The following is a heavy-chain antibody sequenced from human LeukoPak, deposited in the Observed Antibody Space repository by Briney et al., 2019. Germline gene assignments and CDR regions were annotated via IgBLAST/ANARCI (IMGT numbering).Heavy chain of an antibody. J-gene: IGHJ4*02. V-gene: IGHV3-74*01. CDR1: GNYW. D-gene: IGHD2-21*02. CDR3: AKQGPARIPIVVVTAMAH. CDR2: INSDGSWT. Sequence: PGGSLRLSCAASGNYWMHWVRQVPGKGLVWVSHINSDGSWTSYADSVKGRFTISKDNAKNTVYLQMNSLRAEDTAVYYCAKQGPARIPIVVVTAMAHWGQGTLVTVSS.